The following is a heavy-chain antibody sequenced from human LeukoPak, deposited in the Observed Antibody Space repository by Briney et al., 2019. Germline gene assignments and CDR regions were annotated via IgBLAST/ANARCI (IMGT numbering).Heavy chain of an antibody. CDR3: ARAYYYDSSGYYGMDY. J-gene: IGHJ4*02. Sequence: SETLSLTCTVSGGSISSHYWSWIRQPPGKGMEWIGYIYYSGSTNHNPSLKSRVTISVDTSKNQFSLKLSSVTAADTAVYYCARAYYYDSSGYYGMDYWGQGTLVTVSS. V-gene: IGHV4-59*11. CDR2: IYYSGST. CDR1: GGSISSHY. D-gene: IGHD3-22*01.